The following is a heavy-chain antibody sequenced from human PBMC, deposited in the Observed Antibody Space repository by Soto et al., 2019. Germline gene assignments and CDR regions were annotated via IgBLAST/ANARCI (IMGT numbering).Heavy chain of an antibody. J-gene: IGHJ4*02. CDR2: IYFTGGT. Sequence: QVQLQESGPRLVKPSETLSLTCTVSGASVSGGSYYWTWIRQPPGKGLEWVGYIYFTGGTKYSPSLKSRFSMXADTSKNQFSLKLSSVTTADTAVYYCATDGDGYNYWGQGILVTVSS. V-gene: IGHV4-61*01. D-gene: IGHD5-12*01. CDR1: GASVSGGSYY. CDR3: ATDGDGYNY.